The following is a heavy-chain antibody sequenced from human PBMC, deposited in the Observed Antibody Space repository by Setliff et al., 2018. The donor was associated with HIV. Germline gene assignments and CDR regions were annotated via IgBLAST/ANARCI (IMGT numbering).Heavy chain of an antibody. J-gene: IGHJ3*02. V-gene: IGHV5-51*01. CDR3: ARGATGNLEALDI. D-gene: IGHD6-13*01. Sequence: PGESLTISCKASGYSFTNSWIGWVRQMPGKGLEWMGIIYPGDSDAKYNPSFQGQVTISADKSISTAYLQWSNLKASDTAMYYCARGATGNLEALDIWGQGTMVTVSS. CDR2: IYPGDSDA. CDR1: GYSFTNSW.